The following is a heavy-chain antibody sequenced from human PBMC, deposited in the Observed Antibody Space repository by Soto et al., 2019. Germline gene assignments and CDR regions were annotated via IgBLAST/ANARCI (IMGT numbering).Heavy chain of an antibody. D-gene: IGHD6-6*01. J-gene: IGHJ6*02. Sequence: QVQLVQSGAEVQKPGSSVKVSCKASGGTFSSYAISWVRQAPGQGLEWMGGIIPIFGTANYAQKFQGRVTITADKSTSTAYMELSSLRSEDTAVYYCARGKSSSSSLLFYYYYYGMDVWGQGTTVTVSS. CDR1: GGTFSSYA. V-gene: IGHV1-69*06. CDR2: IIPIFGTA. CDR3: ARGKSSSSSLLFYYYYYGMDV.